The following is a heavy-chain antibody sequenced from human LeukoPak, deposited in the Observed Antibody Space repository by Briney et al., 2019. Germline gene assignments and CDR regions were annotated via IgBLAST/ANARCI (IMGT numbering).Heavy chain of an antibody. CDR1: GFTFSSYS. Sequence: GGSLRLSCAASGFTFSSYSMNWVRQAPGKGLEWFSYISSSSSTIYYADSVKGRFTISRDNAKNSLYLQMNSLRAEDTAVYYCARLRNRSGFDYWGQGTLVTVSS. D-gene: IGHD1-14*01. V-gene: IGHV3-48*04. J-gene: IGHJ4*02. CDR3: ARLRNRSGFDY. CDR2: ISSSSSTI.